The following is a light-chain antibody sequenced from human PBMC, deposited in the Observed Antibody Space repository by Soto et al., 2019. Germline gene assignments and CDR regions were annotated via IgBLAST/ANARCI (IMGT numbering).Light chain of an antibody. CDR1: SSDVGGYNY. V-gene: IGLV2-14*01. J-gene: IGLJ1*01. CDR2: DVS. Sequence: QSALTQPASVSGSPGQSITISCTGTSSDVGGYNYVSWYQQHPGKAPTLMIYDVSNRPSGVSKRVSGSKSGNTASRTISGLQAEDEADYYCSSYTSSSPYVFGTGTKLTVL. CDR3: SSYTSSSPYV.